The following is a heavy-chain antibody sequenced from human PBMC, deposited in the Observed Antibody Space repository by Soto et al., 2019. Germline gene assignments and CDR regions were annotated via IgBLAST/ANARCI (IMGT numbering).Heavy chain of an antibody. CDR3: AMKGNDFDI. V-gene: IGHV4-61*08. CDR1: GGSISDYYSISDYY. D-gene: IGHD3-10*01. Sequence: SETLSLTCTVSGGSISDYYSISDYYWSWIRQPPGKGLEWIGYIYSGTTNYNPSLKSRVTISLDTSKNQFFLNLRSVTAADTAVYYCAMKGNDFDIWGKGTMVT. J-gene: IGHJ3*02. CDR2: IYSGTT.